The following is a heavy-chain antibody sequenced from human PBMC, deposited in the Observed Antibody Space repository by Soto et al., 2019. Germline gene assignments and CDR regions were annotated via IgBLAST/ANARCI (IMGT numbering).Heavy chain of an antibody. V-gene: IGHV3-64D*06. CDR2: ISSNGGST. D-gene: IGHD3-3*01. J-gene: IGHJ5*02. CDR1: GFTFSSYA. CDR3: VRTPNPYTIFGGAIGGAPNNWFDP. Sequence: PGGSLRLSCSASGFTFSSYAMHWVRQAPGKGLEYVSAISSNGGSTYYADSVKGRFTISRDNSKNTLYLQMSSLRAEDTAVYYCVRTPNPYTIFGGAIGGAPNNWFDPWGQGTLVTVSS.